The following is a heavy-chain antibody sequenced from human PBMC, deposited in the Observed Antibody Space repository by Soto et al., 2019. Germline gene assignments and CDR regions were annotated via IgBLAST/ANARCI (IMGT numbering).Heavy chain of an antibody. CDR3: ARAGVTPHFFDY. CDR1: GFSVRTNY. CDR2: FESGGSI. Sequence: GGSLRLSCAASGFSVRTNYMSWVRQAPGKGLDWVSVFESGGSIYYADSVKGRFIISRDYAKNTVDLQMNSLRVEDTAVYYCARAGVTPHFFDYWGQGTLVTVSS. J-gene: IGHJ4*02. D-gene: IGHD3-3*02. V-gene: IGHV3-53*01.